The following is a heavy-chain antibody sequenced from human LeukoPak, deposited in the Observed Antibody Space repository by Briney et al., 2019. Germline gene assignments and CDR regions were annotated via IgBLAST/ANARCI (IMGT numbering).Heavy chain of an antibody. D-gene: IGHD3-9*01. CDR1: GGSISVFY. J-gene: IGHJ4*02. CDR3: ARTNFDWTSHDY. CDR2: IHYSGST. Sequence: KASETLSLTCTVSGGSISVFYWSWIRQPPGKGLEWIGWIHYSGSTTYNPSLKSRVAISVDTSKNQFSLKLSSVTAADTAVYYCARTNFDWTSHDYWGQGTLVTVSS. V-gene: IGHV4-59*01.